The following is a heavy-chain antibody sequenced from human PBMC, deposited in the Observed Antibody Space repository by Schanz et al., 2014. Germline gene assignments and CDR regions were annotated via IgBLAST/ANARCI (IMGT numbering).Heavy chain of an antibody. CDR2: ISDSGDTA. CDR1: GFTFTNYA. CDR3: AKDISDTSGKDEY. J-gene: IGHJ4*02. V-gene: IGHV3-23*01. D-gene: IGHD3-22*01. Sequence: DVQLLESGGGLVQPGGSLRLSCAASGFTFTNYAMSWVRQAPGKGLEWVSLISDSGDTAYYADSVKGRFTISRDNSKNTLYLQMNSLRVEDSAIYYCAKDISDTSGKDEYGGQGTLVTVSA.